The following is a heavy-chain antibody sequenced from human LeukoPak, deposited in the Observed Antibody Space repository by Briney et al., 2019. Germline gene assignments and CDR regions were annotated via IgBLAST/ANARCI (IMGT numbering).Heavy chain of an antibody. D-gene: IGHD6-19*01. CDR1: GSTLSDYY. Sequence: GGCLRLSCAASGSTLSDYYMSWIRQAPGKGPEWGSYISISSSYTNYADSVKGRLAISRDKAKNSLYLQMNSLRAEDTAVYYCATPGIAVAGDDAFDIWGQGTMVTVSS. J-gene: IGHJ3*02. CDR3: ATPGIAVAGDDAFDI. V-gene: IGHV3-11*06. CDR2: ISISSSYT.